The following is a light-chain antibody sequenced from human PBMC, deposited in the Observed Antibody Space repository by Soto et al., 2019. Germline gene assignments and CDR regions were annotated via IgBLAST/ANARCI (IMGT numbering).Light chain of an antibody. J-gene: IGLJ2*01. CDR2: GNS. Sequence: QSVLTQPPSVSGAPGQRVTISCTGSSSNIGARYDVHWYQQLPGTAPKLLIYGNSNRPSGVTDRFSGSKSGTSASLAITGLQAEDEADYYCQSYDSSLNAVVFGGGTKLTVL. CDR3: QSYDSSLNAVV. CDR1: SSNIGARYD. V-gene: IGLV1-40*01.